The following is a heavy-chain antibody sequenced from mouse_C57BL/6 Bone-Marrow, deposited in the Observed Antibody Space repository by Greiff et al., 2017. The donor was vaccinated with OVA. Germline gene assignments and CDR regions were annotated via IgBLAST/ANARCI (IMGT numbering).Heavy chain of an antibody. V-gene: IGHV1-61*01. CDR1: GYTFTSYW. D-gene: IGHD1-1*01. CDR3: ARHYYYGSSFDY. Sequence: VQLQQPGAELVRPGSSVKLSCKASGYTFTSYWMDWVKQRPGQGLEWIGNIYPSDSETHYNQKFKDKATLTVDKSSSTAYMQLSSLTSEDSAVYYCARHYYYGSSFDYWGQGTTLTVSS. J-gene: IGHJ2*01. CDR2: IYPSDSET.